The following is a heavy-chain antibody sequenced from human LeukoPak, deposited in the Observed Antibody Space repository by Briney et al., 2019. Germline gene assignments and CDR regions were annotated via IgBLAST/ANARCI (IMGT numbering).Heavy chain of an antibody. Sequence: GGSLRLSCAASGFTVSSNYMSWVRQAPGKGLEWVSVIYSGGSTYYADSVKGRFTISRDNSKNTLYLQMNSLRAEDTAVYCCARDRVDMTTVMVYWGQGTLVTVSS. CDR3: ARDRVDMTTVMVY. V-gene: IGHV3-53*01. D-gene: IGHD4-17*01. J-gene: IGHJ4*02. CDR2: IYSGGST. CDR1: GFTVSSNY.